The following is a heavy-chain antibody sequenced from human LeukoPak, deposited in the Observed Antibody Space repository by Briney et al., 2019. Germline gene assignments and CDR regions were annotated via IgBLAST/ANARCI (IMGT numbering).Heavy chain of an antibody. CDR3: AREDYYGSGSYMRYFYYYDMDV. CDR2: ISGSDSLK. V-gene: IGHV3-48*03. J-gene: IGHJ6*04. D-gene: IGHD3-10*01. CDR1: GFTLSSYG. Sequence: GGSLRLSCAASGFTLSSYGVNWVRQAPGKGLEWVSHISGSDSLKYYADSVKGRFTISRDDAKNSLYLQMDSLRAEDTALYYCAREDYYGSGSYMRYFYYYDMDVWGKGTTVTVSS.